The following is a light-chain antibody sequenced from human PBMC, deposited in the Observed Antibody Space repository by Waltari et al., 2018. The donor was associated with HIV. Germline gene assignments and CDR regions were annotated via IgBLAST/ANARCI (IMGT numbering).Light chain of an antibody. J-gene: IGKJ2*01. CDR1: ETVNRNY. Sequence: DIVLTQSPGTLSLSPGDRATLSCWASETVNRNYLAWYQQKPGQASRLLIYGASSRATGIPDRFSGSGSGTGFTLTISRLESEDFAVYYCQQYGSAPGTFGQGTKLEIK. V-gene: IGKV3-20*01. CDR2: GAS. CDR3: QQYGSAPGT.